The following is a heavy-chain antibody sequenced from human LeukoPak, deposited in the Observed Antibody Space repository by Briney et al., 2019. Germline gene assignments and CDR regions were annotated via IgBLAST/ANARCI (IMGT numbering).Heavy chain of an antibody. CDR2: INPNSGGT. CDR1: GYTFTGYY. CDR3: ASSTIGGVPYYYYYMDV. D-gene: IGHD3-16*01. Sequence: ASVTVSCKASGYTFTGYYMHWVRQAPGQGLEWMGWINPNSGGTNYAQKFKGRVTITRDTSISTAYMEVSGRRSDDTAVYYCASSTIGGVPYYYYYMDVWGKGTTVTVSS. J-gene: IGHJ6*03. V-gene: IGHV1-2*02.